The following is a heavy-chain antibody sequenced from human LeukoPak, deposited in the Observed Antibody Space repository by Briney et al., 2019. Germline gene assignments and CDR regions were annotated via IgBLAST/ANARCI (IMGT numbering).Heavy chain of an antibody. CDR2: IGSSGSTI. V-gene: IGHV3-48*03. Sequence: GGSLRLSCAASGFTFSSYEMNWVRQAPGKGLEWVSYIGSSGSTIYYADSVKGRFTISRDNAKNSLYLQMNSLRAEDTAVYYCARGRTYYDFWSTYGMDVWGQGTTVTVSS. CDR1: GFTFSSYE. CDR3: ARGRTYYDFWSTYGMDV. J-gene: IGHJ6*02. D-gene: IGHD3-3*01.